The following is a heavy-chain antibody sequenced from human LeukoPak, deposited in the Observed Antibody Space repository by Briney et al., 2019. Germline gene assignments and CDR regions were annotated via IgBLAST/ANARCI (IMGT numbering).Heavy chain of an antibody. Sequence: GESLKISCKGSGYSFTSYWIGWVRQMPGKGLECMVIIYPGESDTRYSPSFQGQVTISADKSISTAYLQWSSLKASDTAMYYCARHSEGYCSGGSCPTDAFDIWGQGTMVTVSS. J-gene: IGHJ3*02. CDR3: ARHSEGYCSGGSCPTDAFDI. CDR1: GYSFTSYW. D-gene: IGHD2-15*01. CDR2: IYPGESDT. V-gene: IGHV5-51*01.